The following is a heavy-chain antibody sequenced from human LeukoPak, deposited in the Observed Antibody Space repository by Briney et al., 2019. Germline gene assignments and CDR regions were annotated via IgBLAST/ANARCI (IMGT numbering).Heavy chain of an antibody. J-gene: IGHJ4*02. CDR1: GFTFSSYS. Sequence: GGSLRLSCAASGFTFSSYSMNWVRQAPGKGLEWVSYISSSSSTIYYADSVKGRFTISRDNSKNSLYLQMNRRRAEDTAVYYCARDLQNVGEYYFDYWGQGTLVTVSS. D-gene: IGHD3-10*01. CDR3: ARDLQNVGEYYFDY. CDR2: ISSSSSTI. V-gene: IGHV3-48*01.